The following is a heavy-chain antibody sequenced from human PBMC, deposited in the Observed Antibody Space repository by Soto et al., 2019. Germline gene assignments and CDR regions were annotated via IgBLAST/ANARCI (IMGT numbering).Heavy chain of an antibody. D-gene: IGHD6-13*01. V-gene: IGHV1-69*01. Sequence: QVQLVQSGAELKKPGSPGRVSCKISGDSFSSYAISWVRQAPGEGLEWVGGIIPIFETANYAQKFQGRVTITAVESTTTAYMEVTRLRPEDTAIFYCAASDSSSWQHDYWGQGTLITVSS. CDR1: GDSFSSYA. CDR3: AASDSSSWQHDY. J-gene: IGHJ4*02. CDR2: IIPIFETA.